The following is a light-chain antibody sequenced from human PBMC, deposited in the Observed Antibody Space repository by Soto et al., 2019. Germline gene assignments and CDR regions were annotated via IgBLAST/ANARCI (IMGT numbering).Light chain of an antibody. CDR3: QQYNSYWT. Sequence: QMTQSPSTLSASVGDRVTITCRASQSISSWLAWYQQKPGKAPKLLIYDASSLESGVPSRFSGSGSRTEFTLTISSLQPDDFATYYCQQYNSYWTFGQGTKVDIK. CDR1: QSISSW. CDR2: DAS. J-gene: IGKJ1*01. V-gene: IGKV1-5*01.